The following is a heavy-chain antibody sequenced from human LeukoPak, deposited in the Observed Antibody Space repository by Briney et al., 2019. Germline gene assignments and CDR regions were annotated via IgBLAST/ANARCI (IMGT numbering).Heavy chain of an antibody. D-gene: IGHD6-6*01. CDR1: GFTFSSYW. J-gene: IGHJ6*03. CDR2: INSDGSTT. CDR3: ARGWSTSSPYYYYMDA. Sequence: PGGSLRLSCAASGFTFSSYWMDWVRQAPGKGLVWVSRINSDGSTTSYADSVKGRFTISRDNAKNTLYLQMNSLRAEDTAVYYCARGWSTSSPYYYYMDAWGKETTVTVSS. V-gene: IGHV3-74*01.